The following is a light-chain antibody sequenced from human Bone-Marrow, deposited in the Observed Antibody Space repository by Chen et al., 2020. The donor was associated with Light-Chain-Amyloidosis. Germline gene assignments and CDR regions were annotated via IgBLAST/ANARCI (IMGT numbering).Light chain of an antibody. Sequence: EIVLTQSPDTLSLSPGESATLSCRASQDINNYLVWYQQKPGRAPRLLIFDASNRATGIPARFSGSGYGTDFTLTINNVEPEDFAVYYCQQRSVWPPLTFGQGTRLEIK. CDR1: QDINNY. CDR2: DAS. CDR3: QQRSVWPPLT. J-gene: IGKJ5*01. V-gene: IGKV3-11*01.